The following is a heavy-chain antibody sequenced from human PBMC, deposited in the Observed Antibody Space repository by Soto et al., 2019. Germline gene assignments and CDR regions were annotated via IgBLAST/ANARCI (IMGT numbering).Heavy chain of an antibody. CDR1: GFSLTTSGVG. V-gene: IGHV2-5*02. Sequence: QITLNESGPTQVKPRQTLKLTCTFSGFSLTTSGVGVGWIRQSPGKAPEWLALIYWGDDKRYSPSLKSRLTTTNHTSQIQVVLKMADLDPADTATYYCAHRVLRTVFGLVTTTAIYFDFWGQGTPVAVSS. CDR3: AHRVLRTVFGLVTTTAIYFDF. J-gene: IGHJ4*02. CDR2: IYWGDDK. D-gene: IGHD3-3*01.